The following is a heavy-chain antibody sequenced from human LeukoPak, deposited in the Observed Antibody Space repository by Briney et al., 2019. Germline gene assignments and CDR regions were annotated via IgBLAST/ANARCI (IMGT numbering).Heavy chain of an antibody. CDR2: ISSSGSTI. CDR3: ARFAIAARGYSYYYMDV. CDR1: GFTFSDYY. Sequence: GGSLRLSCAASGFTFSDYYMSWIRQAPGKGLEWVSYISSSGSTIYYADSVKGRFTISRENAKNSLYLQMNSLRAEETAVYYCARFAIAARGYSYYYMDVWGKGTTVTVSS. J-gene: IGHJ6*03. D-gene: IGHD6-6*01. V-gene: IGHV3-11*01.